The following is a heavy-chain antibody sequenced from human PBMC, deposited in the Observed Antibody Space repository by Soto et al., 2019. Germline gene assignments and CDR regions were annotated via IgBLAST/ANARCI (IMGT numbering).Heavy chain of an antibody. Sequence: PSETLSLTCIVSGGSISGHYWSWVRPPAGKGLEWIGRIFSSGSTSFNPSLESRVAMSVDTSKNHFSLNLSSVTAADMAVYYCAREGSYSAYNFAHGIQLWSFDFWGQGALVTVSS. CDR3: AREGSYSAYNFAHGIQLWSFDF. V-gene: IGHV4-4*07. CDR1: GGSISGHY. D-gene: IGHD5-12*01. CDR2: IFSSGST. J-gene: IGHJ4*02.